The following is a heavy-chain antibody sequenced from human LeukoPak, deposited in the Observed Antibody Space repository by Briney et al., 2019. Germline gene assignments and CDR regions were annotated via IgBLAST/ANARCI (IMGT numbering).Heavy chain of an antibody. D-gene: IGHD1-26*01. CDR3: ARGVGAKEYFDY. CDR2: IYYSGST. CDR1: GGSISSSGYY. V-gene: IGHV4-39*01. Sequence: SETLSLTCTVSGGSISSSGYYWDWIRQPPGKGLEWIGSIYYSGSTYYNPSLKSRVTISVDTSKNQLSLKLTSVTATDTAMYYCARGVGAKEYFDYWGQGNLVTVSS. J-gene: IGHJ4*02.